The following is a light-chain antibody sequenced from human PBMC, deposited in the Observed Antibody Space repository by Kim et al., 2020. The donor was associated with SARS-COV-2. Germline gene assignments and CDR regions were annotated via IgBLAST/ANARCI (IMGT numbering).Light chain of an antibody. V-gene: IGLV2-14*03. CDR3: SSYTDTNTFYF. CDR1: SSDVGRYNF. CDR2: DVS. Sequence: QSALTQPASVSGSPGQSITISCTGTSSDVGRYNFVSWYQQHPGKAPKLMIYDVSNRPSGVSNRFSGSKSGNTASLTISGLQAEDEADYYCSSYTDTNTFYFFGTVTKVSVL. J-gene: IGLJ1*01.